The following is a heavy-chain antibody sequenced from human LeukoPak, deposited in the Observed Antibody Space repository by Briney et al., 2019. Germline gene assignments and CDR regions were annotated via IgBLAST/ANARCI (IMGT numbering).Heavy chain of an antibody. D-gene: IGHD3-3*01. CDR1: GFTFSSYW. V-gene: IGHV3-7*01. CDR2: IKQDGSEK. Sequence: GGSLRLSCAASGFTFSSYWMSWVRQAPGKGLEWVANIKQDGSEKYYVDSVKGRFTISRDNAKNSLYLQMNSLRAEDTAVFYCGSGDFWGGTRAGAFDIWGQGTMVTVSS. CDR3: GSGDFWGGTRAGAFDI. J-gene: IGHJ3*02.